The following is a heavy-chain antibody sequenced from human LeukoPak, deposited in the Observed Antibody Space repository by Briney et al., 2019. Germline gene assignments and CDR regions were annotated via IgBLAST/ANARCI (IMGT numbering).Heavy chain of an antibody. Sequence: PGGSLRLSCSVSGFTFSDYAMHCVRQAPGKGLEYVSAITNNGGSTYYADSAKGRFSVSRDNSKNTVYLQLSSLRPDDTAVYYCVKGRIYCCYPSLDYWGQGTLVTVSS. CDR1: GFTFSDYA. CDR2: ITNNGGST. J-gene: IGHJ4*02. CDR3: VKGRIYCCYPSLDY. V-gene: IGHV3-64D*06. D-gene: IGHD2-2*01.